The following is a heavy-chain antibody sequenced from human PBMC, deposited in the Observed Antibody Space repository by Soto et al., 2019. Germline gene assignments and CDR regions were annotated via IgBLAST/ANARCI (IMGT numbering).Heavy chain of an antibody. CDR1: GGTFSSYT. D-gene: IGHD3-9*01. CDR2: IIPILGIA. Sequence: SVKVSCKASGGTFSSYTISWVRQAPGQGLEWMGRIIPILGIANYAQKFQGRVTITADKSTSTAYMELSSLRSEDTAVYYCAASDYDILTGYYRPSITVIDYWGQGTLVTVSS. J-gene: IGHJ4*02. V-gene: IGHV1-69*02. CDR3: AASDYDILTGYYRPSITVIDY.